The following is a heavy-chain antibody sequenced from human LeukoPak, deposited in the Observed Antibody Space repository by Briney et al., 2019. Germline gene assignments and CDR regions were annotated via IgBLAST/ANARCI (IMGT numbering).Heavy chain of an antibody. J-gene: IGHJ4*02. V-gene: IGHV4-61*01. CDR2: IYYSGST. Sequence: SETLSLTCTVSGGSVSSGSYYWSWIRQPPGKGLEWIGYIYYSGSTNYNPSLKSRVTISVDTSKNQFSLKLSSVTAADTAVYYCARLLPPVVDYWGQGTLVTVSS. CDR3: ARLLPPVVDY. CDR1: GGSVSSGSYY. D-gene: IGHD2-21*02.